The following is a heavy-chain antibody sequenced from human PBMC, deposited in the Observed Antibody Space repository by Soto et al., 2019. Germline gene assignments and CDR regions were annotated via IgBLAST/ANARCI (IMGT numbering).Heavy chain of an antibody. Sequence: QVQFVQSGAEVKTPGASVKVSCKASGYTFTNYAMHWVRQAPGHRLEWMGWINTGNGNTKYSQKFQGRVTITRDTSASTAYMELSSLRSEDTAVYYCARGPHSSSLTGFDPWGQGTLVNASS. D-gene: IGHD6-6*01. V-gene: IGHV1-3*04. CDR1: GYTFTNYA. J-gene: IGHJ5*02. CDR3: ARGPHSSSLTGFDP. CDR2: INTGNGNT.